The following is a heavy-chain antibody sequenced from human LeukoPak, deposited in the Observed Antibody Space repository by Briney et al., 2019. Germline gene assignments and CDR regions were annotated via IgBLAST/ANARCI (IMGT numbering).Heavy chain of an antibody. CDR2: ISSGSSSI. CDR3: VRSRSARYWYFDL. Sequence: PGGSLRLSCAASGFTFSSYWMSWVRQAPGKGLEWVSFISSGSSSIYYEDSVKGRFTISRDNAKNSVYLQMNSLRAEDTAVYYCVRSRSARYWYFDLWGRGTLVTVSS. CDR1: GFTFSSYW. J-gene: IGHJ2*01. V-gene: IGHV3-48*04.